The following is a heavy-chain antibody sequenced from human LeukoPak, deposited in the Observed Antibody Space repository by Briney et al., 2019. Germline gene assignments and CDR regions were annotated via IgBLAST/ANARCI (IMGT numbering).Heavy chain of an antibody. CDR2: IYENGRT. CDR1: GGSIGHFF. J-gene: IGHJ4*02. D-gene: IGHD1-26*01. Sequence: SETLSLTCTVSGGSIGHFFGSWIRQSPGEGLEWNGFIYENGRTSYNPSLKSRVTISVDMSKNQFSLRLTSMTAADTAVYYCARDWELGHWGRGILVTVTS. V-gene: IGHV4-59*01. CDR3: ARDWELGH.